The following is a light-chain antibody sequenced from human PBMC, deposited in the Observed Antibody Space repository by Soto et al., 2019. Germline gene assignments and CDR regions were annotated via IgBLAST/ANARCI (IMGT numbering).Light chain of an antibody. V-gene: IGLV2-8*01. CDR1: SSDVGGYNY. Sequence: QSVLTQPPSASGSPGQSVAISCTGSSSDVGGYNYVSWYQQHPGTAPQLMIYEVSKRPAGVPHRFSGTKAGNTSSLTVSGLQTEDEADYYCSSYAGSNNFYVFGTGTKLTVL. CDR2: EVS. CDR3: SSYAGSNNFYV. J-gene: IGLJ1*01.